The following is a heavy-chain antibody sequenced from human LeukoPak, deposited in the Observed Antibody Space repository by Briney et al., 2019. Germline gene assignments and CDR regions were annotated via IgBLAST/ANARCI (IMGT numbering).Heavy chain of an antibody. CDR1: GFTFSTYS. D-gene: IGHD5-12*01. J-gene: IGHJ4*02. V-gene: IGHV3-21*04. CDR3: AKASGYETYFDY. Sequence: GESLRLSCAASGFTFSTYSMNWLRLAPGKGLEWVSSISPDSNYKYYVDSVKGRFSISRDNAKSSLYLQMNSLRAEDMALYYCAKASGYETYFDYWGQGTLVTVSS. CDR2: ISPDSNYK.